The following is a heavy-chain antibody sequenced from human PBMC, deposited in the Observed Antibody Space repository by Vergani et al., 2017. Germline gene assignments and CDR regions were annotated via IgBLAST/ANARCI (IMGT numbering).Heavy chain of an antibody. CDR3: ARDQGYYDIVTDKLKPIYYMDV. CDR2: IWYDGSNI. J-gene: IGHJ6*03. D-gene: IGHD3-9*01. Sequence: QVQLVESGGGVVQPGRSLRLSCAGSGFTFSSYGMHWVRQAPGKGLEWVAIIWYDGSNIYYADSVKGRFTISRDNSKNTLYLQMSSLRAEDTAVYYCARDQGYYDIVTDKLKPIYYMDVWGKGTTVTVSS. V-gene: IGHV3-33*01. CDR1: GFTFSSYG.